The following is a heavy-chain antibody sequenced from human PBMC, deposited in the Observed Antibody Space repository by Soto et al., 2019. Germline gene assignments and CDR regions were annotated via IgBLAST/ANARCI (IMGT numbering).Heavy chain of an antibody. CDR1: GFTFSSYA. V-gene: IGHV3-30-3*01. CDR3: ARDRIYSSSWYDY. J-gene: IGHJ4*02. CDR2: ISYDGSNK. D-gene: IGHD6-13*01. Sequence: QVQLVESGGGVVQPGRSLRLSCAASGFTFSSYAMHWVRQAPGKGLEWVAVISYDGSNKYYADSVKGRFTISRDNSKNTLYLQMNSLRAKDTAVYYCARDRIYSSSWYDYWGQGTLVTVSS.